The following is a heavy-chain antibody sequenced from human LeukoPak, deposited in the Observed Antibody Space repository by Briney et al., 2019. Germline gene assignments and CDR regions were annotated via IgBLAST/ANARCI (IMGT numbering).Heavy chain of an antibody. J-gene: IGHJ4*02. CDR3: AKEHSSSWYGREYFDY. CDR1: GFTFSSYG. D-gene: IGHD6-13*01. V-gene: IGHV3-30*02. Sequence: GRSLRLSCAASGFTFSSYGMHWVRQAPGKGLEWVGFIRYDGSNKYYADSVKGRFTISRDNSKNTLYLQMNSLRAEDTAVYYCAKEHSSSWYGREYFDYWGQGTLVTASS. CDR2: IRYDGSNK.